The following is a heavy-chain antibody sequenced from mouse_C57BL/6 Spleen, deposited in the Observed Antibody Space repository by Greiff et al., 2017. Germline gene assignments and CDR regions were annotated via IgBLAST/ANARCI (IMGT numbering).Heavy chain of an antibody. CDR3: TRGGHYSYSMKAWFAY. D-gene: IGHD2-10*02. V-gene: IGHV1-54*01. Sequence: QVQLQQSGAELVRPGTSVKVSCKASGYAFTNYLIEWVKQRPGQGLEWIGVINPGSGGTNYNEKFRGKATLTADKSSSTAYMQLSSLTSEDSAVYFCTRGGHYSYSMKAWFAYWGQGTLVTVSA. CDR2: INPGSGGT. CDR1: GYAFTNYL. J-gene: IGHJ3*01.